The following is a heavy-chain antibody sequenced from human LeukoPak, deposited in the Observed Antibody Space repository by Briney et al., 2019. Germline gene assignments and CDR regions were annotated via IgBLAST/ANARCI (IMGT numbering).Heavy chain of an antibody. V-gene: IGHV2-70*04. Sequence: GSGPTLVNPTQTLTLTCTFSGFSLSTSGMRVGWIRQPPGKALEWLARIDWDDDKFYSTSLKTRLTISKDTSKNRVVLTMTNMDPVDTATYYCAREDYYGSGSYYYYFDYWGQGTLVTVSS. CDR3: AREDYYGSGSYYYYFDY. J-gene: IGHJ4*02. D-gene: IGHD3-10*01. CDR1: GFSLSTSGMR. CDR2: IDWDDDK.